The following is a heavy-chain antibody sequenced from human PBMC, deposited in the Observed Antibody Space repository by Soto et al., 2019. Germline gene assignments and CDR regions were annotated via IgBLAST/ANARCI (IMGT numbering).Heavy chain of an antibody. CDR3: ARLRRDWGDAFDL. CDR1: GGPFGSSA. Sequence: QVQLVQSGADVKKPGSSVKVSCKTSGGPFGSSAISWVRQAPAQGLEWMGEIIPVFDKANYAQNFQGRLTITADEPTGTVFMQLSSLRSEDTAVYFCARLRRDWGDAFDLWGLGTFVTGSS. J-gene: IGHJ3*01. CDR2: IIPVFDKA. V-gene: IGHV1-69*01. D-gene: IGHD3-16*01.